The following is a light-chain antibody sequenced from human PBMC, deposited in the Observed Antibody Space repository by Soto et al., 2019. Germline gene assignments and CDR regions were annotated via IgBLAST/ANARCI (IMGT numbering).Light chain of an antibody. V-gene: IGKV1-9*01. J-gene: IGKJ4*01. CDR2: AAS. CDR1: QVISTS. CDR3: LQHNSYPLT. Sequence: DIHLTQSPSFLAPSIGESVTITCRASQVISTSLAWYQVKPGKAPKLLIYAASTLESGVPSRFSATVSGTEFSLTITSLQPEDFATYYCLQHNSYPLTFGGGTKVDI.